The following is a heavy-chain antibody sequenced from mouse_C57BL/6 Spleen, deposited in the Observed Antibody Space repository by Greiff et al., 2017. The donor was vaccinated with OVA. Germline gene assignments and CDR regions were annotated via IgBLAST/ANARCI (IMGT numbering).Heavy chain of an antibody. D-gene: IGHD1-1*01. CDR1: GYTFTSYW. J-gene: IGHJ3*01. Sequence: VQLQQPGAELVKPGASVKLSCKASGYTFTSYWMHWVKQRPGQGLEWIGMIHPNSGSTNYNEQFKSKATLTVDKSSSTAYMQLSSLTSEDSAVYYCAIEEVFITTVVEAYWGQGTLVTVSA. V-gene: IGHV1-64*01. CDR2: IHPNSGST. CDR3: AIEEVFITTVVEAY.